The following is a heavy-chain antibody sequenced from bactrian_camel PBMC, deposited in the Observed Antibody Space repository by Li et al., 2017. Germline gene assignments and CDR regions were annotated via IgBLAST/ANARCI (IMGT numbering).Heavy chain of an antibody. Sequence: QLVESGGGLVQPGGSLRLSCAASGFTFSSYWMYWVRQAPGRGLEWVSSSSSGALSLVYADSVKGRFTISRDNAKNTVYLLMNSLKPEDTAVYYCVKPNPDARGGFDHWGQGTQVTVS. CDR3: VKPNPDARGGFDH. V-gene: IGHV3S25*01. CDR2: SSSGALSL. D-gene: IGHD1*01. J-gene: IGHJ4*01. CDR1: GFTFSSYW.